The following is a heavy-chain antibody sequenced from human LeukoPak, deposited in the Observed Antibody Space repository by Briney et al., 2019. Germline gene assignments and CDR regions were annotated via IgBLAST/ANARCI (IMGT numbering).Heavy chain of an antibody. V-gene: IGHV4-31*03. D-gene: IGHD6-13*01. CDR2: IHDGGAT. J-gene: IGHJ4*02. CDR1: GGSISNGGYY. CDR3: ATQPGIAAAGLFY. Sequence: SQTLSLTCTVSGGSISNGGYYWTWIRQHPGKGLEWIGYIHDGGATYYDPSLKSRVTISLDTSKSQFSLNLTSVTAADTALYYCATQPGIAAAGLFYWGQGTLVTVSS.